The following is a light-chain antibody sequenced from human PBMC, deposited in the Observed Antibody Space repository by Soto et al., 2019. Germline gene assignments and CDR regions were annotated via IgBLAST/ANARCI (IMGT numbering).Light chain of an antibody. V-gene: IGLV2-11*01. CDR2: DVT. J-gene: IGLJ1*01. CDR3: SSYTSSSTL. Sequence: QSALTQPRSVSGSPGQSVTISCTGTSNDVGGYNFVSWYQQLPGKAPKLMIYDVTKRPSGVPDRFSGSKSGNTASLTISGLQTEDEADYYCSSYTSSSTLFGTGTKLTVL. CDR1: SNDVGGYNF.